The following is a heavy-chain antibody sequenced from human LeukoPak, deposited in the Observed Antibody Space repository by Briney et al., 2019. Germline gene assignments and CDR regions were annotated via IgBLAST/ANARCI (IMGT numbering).Heavy chain of an antibody. CDR1: GFTFSSNS. CDR2: ISSSSSYI. Sequence: GGSLRLSCAASGFTFSSNSMNWVRQAPGKGLEWVSSISSSSSYIYYADSVKGRFTISRDNAKNSLYLQMNSLRAEDTAVYYCAKESRLGYCSSSSCFPLDYWGQGTLVTVSS. D-gene: IGHD2-2*01. J-gene: IGHJ4*02. CDR3: AKESRLGYCSSSSCFPLDY. V-gene: IGHV3-21*01.